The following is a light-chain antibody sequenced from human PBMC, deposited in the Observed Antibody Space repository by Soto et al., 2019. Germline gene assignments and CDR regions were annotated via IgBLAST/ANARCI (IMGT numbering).Light chain of an antibody. CDR1: QSISSY. J-gene: IGKJ3*01. Sequence: DIQMTQSPSSLSASVGDRVTITCRASQSISSYLNWYQQKPGKAPKLLIYAASSLQSGVPSRFSGSGSGTDFTLPMSSLQPEDFATYYCQQSYSTLFPFGPGTKVDIK. CDR2: AAS. CDR3: QQSYSTLFP. V-gene: IGKV1-39*01.